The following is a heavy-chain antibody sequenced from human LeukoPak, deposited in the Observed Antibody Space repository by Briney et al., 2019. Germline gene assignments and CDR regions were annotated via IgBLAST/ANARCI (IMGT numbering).Heavy chain of an antibody. CDR3: ARAPRYNYDFWSGGFDY. CDR1: GFTFSSYG. CDR2: IWYDGSNK. Sequence: PGGSLRLSCAASGFTFSSYGMHWVRQAPGKGLEWVAVIWYDGSNKYYADSVKGRFTISGDNSKNTLYLQMNSLRAEDTAVYYCARAPRYNYDFWSGGFDYWGQGILVTVSS. V-gene: IGHV3-33*01. J-gene: IGHJ4*02. D-gene: IGHD3-3*01.